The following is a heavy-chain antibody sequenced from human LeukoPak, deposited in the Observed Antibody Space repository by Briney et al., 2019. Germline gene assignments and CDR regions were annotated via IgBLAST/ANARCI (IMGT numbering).Heavy chain of an antibody. J-gene: IGHJ5*02. D-gene: IGHD6-13*01. CDR3: ARDRSHQRRFHSSREENWFDP. Sequence: GGSLRLSCAASGFTFSSYEMNWVRQAPGKGLEWVSYISSSGSTIYYADSVKGRFTISRDNAKNSLYLQMNSLRAEDTAVYYCARDRSHQRRFHSSREENWFDPWGQGTLVTVSS. CDR1: GFTFSSYE. CDR2: ISSSGSTI. V-gene: IGHV3-48*03.